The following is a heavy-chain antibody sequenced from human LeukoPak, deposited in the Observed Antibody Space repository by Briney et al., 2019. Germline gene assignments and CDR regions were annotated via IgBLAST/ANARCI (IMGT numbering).Heavy chain of an antibody. Sequence: SVKVSCKASGGTFSSYAISWVRQAPGQGLEWMGGIIPIFGTANYAQKFQGRVTITTDESTSTAYMELSSLRSEDTAVYYCATEYDFWSGPVGFDIWGQGTMVTVSS. D-gene: IGHD3-3*01. CDR1: GGTFSSYA. CDR2: IIPIFGTA. CDR3: ATEYDFWSGPVGFDI. J-gene: IGHJ3*02. V-gene: IGHV1-69*05.